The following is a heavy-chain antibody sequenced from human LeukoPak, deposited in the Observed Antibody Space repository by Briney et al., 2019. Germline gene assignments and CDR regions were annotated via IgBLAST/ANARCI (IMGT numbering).Heavy chain of an antibody. J-gene: IGHJ4*02. CDR3: AHSSLSVHTFDY. D-gene: IGHD5/OR15-5a*01. V-gene: IGHV2-5*02. CDR1: GVPLSTSGVA. Sequence: ESGPTLVKPTQTLTLTCTLSGVPLSTSGVAVGWIRQPPGKALKWLALIYWDSDTRYSPYLKSRLTITKDTSKNQVVLTMTNMDPVDTATYYCAHSSLSVHTFDYWGQGTLVTVSS. CDR2: IYWDSDT.